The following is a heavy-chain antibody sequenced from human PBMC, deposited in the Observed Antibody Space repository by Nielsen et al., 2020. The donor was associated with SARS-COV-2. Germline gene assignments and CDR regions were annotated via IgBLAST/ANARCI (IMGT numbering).Heavy chain of an antibody. Sequence: LSLTCAASGFTFSNYAMSWVRQAPGKGLEWVSAISGSGNSTYYADSVKGRFTISRDNSKNTQELQMNSLRAEDTAVYYCARDADSYGFDYWGQGTLVTVSS. J-gene: IGHJ4*02. D-gene: IGHD5-18*01. CDR2: ISGSGNST. CDR1: GFTFSNYA. CDR3: ARDADSYGFDY. V-gene: IGHV3-23*01.